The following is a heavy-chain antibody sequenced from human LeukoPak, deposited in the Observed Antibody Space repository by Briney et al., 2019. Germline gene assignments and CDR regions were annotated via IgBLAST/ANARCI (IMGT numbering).Heavy chain of an antibody. Sequence: ASVKVSCKASGYTFTGYYMHWVRQAPGQGLEWMGWINPNSGGTYYAQKFQGRVTMTRDTSISTAYMELSRLRSEDTAVYYCARDSEYYGSGSYYWFDPWAREPWSPSPQ. V-gene: IGHV1-2*02. J-gene: IGHJ5*02. CDR3: ARDSEYYGSGSYYWFDP. D-gene: IGHD3-10*01. CDR2: INPNSGGT. CDR1: GYTFTGYY.